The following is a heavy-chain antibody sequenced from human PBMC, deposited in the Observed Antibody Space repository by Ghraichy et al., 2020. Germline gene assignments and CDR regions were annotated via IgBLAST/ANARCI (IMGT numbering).Heavy chain of an antibody. CDR2: ISGSGGST. D-gene: IGHD2-15*01. V-gene: IGHV3-23*01. Sequence: GGSLRLSCAASGFTFSSYAMSWVRQAPGKGLEWVSAISGSGGSTYYADSVKGRFTISRDNSKNTLYLQMNSLRAEDTAVYYCAKDPCSGGSCYGGYWGQGTLVTVSS. J-gene: IGHJ4*02. CDR1: GFTFSSYA. CDR3: AKDPCSGGSCYGGY.